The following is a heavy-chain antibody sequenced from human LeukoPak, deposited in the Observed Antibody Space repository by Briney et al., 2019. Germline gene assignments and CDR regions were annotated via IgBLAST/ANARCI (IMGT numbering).Heavy chain of an antibody. CDR1: GYIFTGHY. Sequence: GASVKVSCKASGYIFTGHYIHWVRQAPGQGLEWMGWINPNSGGTNYAQKFQGRVTMSSDTSISTAYMELSSLRSDDTAVYYCARLIVVVIAATFSGNWFDSWGQGTLVTVSS. J-gene: IGHJ5*01. V-gene: IGHV1-2*02. CDR2: INPNSGGT. D-gene: IGHD2-15*01. CDR3: ARLIVVVIAATFSGNWFDS.